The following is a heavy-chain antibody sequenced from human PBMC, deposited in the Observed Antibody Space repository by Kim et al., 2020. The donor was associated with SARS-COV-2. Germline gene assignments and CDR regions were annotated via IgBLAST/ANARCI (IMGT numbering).Heavy chain of an antibody. Sequence: SETLSLTCTVSGGSISSSSYYWGWIRQPPGKGLEWIGSIYYSGSTYYNPSLKSRVTISVDTSKNQFSLKLSSVTAADTAVYYCARLDYYDSILMGENAFDIWGQGTMVTVSS. CDR3: ARLDYYDSILMGENAFDI. V-gene: IGHV4-39*01. D-gene: IGHD3-22*01. J-gene: IGHJ3*02. CDR1: GGSISSSSYY. CDR2: IYYSGST.